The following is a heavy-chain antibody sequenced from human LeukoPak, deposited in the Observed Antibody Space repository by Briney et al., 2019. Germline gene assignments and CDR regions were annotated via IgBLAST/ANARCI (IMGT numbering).Heavy chain of an antibody. D-gene: IGHD3-3*01. Sequence: GGSLRLSCAASGFTFSSYSMNWVRQAPGKGLEWVSYISSSSSTIYYADSVKGRFTISRDNAKNSLYLQMNSLRAEDTAVYYCAREPANYDFWSGYPNTAEYFQHWGQGTLVTVSS. CDR3: AREPANYDFWSGYPNTAEYFQH. CDR2: ISSSSSTI. V-gene: IGHV3-48*01. J-gene: IGHJ1*01. CDR1: GFTFSSYS.